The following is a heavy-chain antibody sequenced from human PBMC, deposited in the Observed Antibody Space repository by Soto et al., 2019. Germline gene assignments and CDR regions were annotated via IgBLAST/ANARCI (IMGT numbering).Heavy chain of an antibody. J-gene: IGHJ5*02. CDR1: GYTFTSYA. CDR2: INAGNGNT. V-gene: IGHV1-3*01. Sequence: ASVKVSCKASGYTFTSYAMHWVRQAPGQRLEWMGWINAGNGNTKYSQKFQGRVTITRDTSESTAYMELSSLRSEDTAVYYCARAMDDILTGSSLNWFDTWGQGTLVTVSS. D-gene: IGHD3-9*01. CDR3: ARAMDDILTGSSLNWFDT.